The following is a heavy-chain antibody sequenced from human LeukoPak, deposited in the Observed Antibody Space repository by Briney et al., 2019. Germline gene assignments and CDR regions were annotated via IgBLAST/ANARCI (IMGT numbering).Heavy chain of an antibody. CDR2: IYYSGST. V-gene: IGHV4-39*01. CDR3: ARRLSSTYYYGMDV. D-gene: IGHD2-15*01. J-gene: IGHJ6*02. Sequence: LETLSLTCTVSGGSISSSSYYWGWIRQPPGKGLEWIGSIYYSGSTYYNPSLKSRVTISVDTSKNQFSLKLSSVTAADTAVYYCARRLSSTYYYGMDVWGQGTTVTVSS. CDR1: GGSISSSSYY.